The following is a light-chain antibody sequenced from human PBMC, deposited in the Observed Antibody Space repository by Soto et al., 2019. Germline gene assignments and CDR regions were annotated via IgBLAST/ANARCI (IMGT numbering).Light chain of an antibody. J-gene: IGKJ4*01. CDR3: QQTNSHPLT. V-gene: IGKV3-15*01. CDR1: QSVSGD. CDR2: DAS. Sequence: EIVLTQSPATLSVSPGDGATLSCRASQSVSGDLAWYHHKPGQAPRLLIYDASTRALDTPARFAGSGAGTEFTLTISSLQPEDFATYFCQQTNSHPLTFGGGTKVDIK.